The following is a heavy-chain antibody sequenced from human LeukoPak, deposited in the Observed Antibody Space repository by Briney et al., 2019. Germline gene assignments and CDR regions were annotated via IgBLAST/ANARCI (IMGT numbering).Heavy chain of an antibody. J-gene: IGHJ4*02. CDR3: AKSYDSSGYSVDY. CDR2: INPNSGVT. V-gene: IGHV1-2*06. CDR1: GYSFTGYY. D-gene: IGHD3-22*01. Sequence: ASVKVSCKASGYSFTGYYMHWVRQAPGQGLEWMGRINPNSGVTSYAQKFQDRVTMTRDTSISTAYMNLSRLRSDDAAVYYCAKSYDSSGYSVDYWGQGTLVTVSS.